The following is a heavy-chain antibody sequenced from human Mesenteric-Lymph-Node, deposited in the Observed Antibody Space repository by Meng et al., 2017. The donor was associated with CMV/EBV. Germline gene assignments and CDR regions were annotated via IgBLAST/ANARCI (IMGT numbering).Heavy chain of an antibody. Sequence: GGSLRLSCAASGFTFSSYWMHWVRQAPGKGLVWVSRINSDGSIISDADSVKGRFTISRDNSRNTLYLQMNNLRVEDTAVYYCARGAASGVTAPDHWGQGTLVTVSS. CDR2: INSDGSII. CDR3: ARGAASGVTAPDH. J-gene: IGHJ4*02. V-gene: IGHV3-74*01. CDR1: GFTFSSYW. D-gene: IGHD2-21*02.